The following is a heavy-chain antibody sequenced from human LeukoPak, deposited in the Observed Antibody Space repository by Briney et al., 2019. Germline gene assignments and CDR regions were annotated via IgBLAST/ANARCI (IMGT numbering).Heavy chain of an antibody. CDR3: ARVWNYVWGSYRSQYYFDY. D-gene: IGHD3-16*02. V-gene: IGHV1-46*01. J-gene: IGHJ4*02. CDR2: INPSGGST. Sequence: ASVKVSCKASGYTFTSYYMHWVRQAPGQGLEWMGIINPSGGSTSYAQKFQGRVTMTTDTSTSTAYMELRSLRSDDTAVYYCARVWNYVWGSYRSQYYFDYWGQGTLVTVSS. CDR1: GYTFTSYY.